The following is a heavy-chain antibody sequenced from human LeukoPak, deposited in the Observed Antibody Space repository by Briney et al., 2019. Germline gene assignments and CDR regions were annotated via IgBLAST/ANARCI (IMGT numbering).Heavy chain of an antibody. J-gene: IGHJ4*02. CDR3: ARHDSFIPF. D-gene: IGHD3-22*01. CDR1: GFTFSDYA. Sequence: GGSLRLSCVASGFTFSDYAMSWVRQAPGEGLECVSGISDSGRSSYYTDSVKGRCTISRDNSKNTVSLQINNLRSEDTAGYFCARHDSFIPFWGQGTLVTVTS. CDR2: ISDSGRSS. V-gene: IGHV3-23*01.